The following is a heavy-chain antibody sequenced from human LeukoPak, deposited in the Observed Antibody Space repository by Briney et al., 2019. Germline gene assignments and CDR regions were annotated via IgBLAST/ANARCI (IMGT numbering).Heavy chain of an antibody. CDR2: ISSSGSTI. Sequence: PGGSLRLSCAASGFTFSSYEMNWVRQAPGKGLEWVSYISSSGSTICYADSVKGRFTISRDNAKNSLYLEMNSLRAEDTAVYYCARPNWGGLTGYLYWGQGTLVTVSS. D-gene: IGHD3-9*01. J-gene: IGHJ4*02. CDR3: ARPNWGGLTGYLY. V-gene: IGHV3-48*03. CDR1: GFTFSSYE.